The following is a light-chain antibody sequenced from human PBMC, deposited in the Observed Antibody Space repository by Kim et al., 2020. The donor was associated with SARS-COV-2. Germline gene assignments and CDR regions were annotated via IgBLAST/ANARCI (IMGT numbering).Light chain of an antibody. V-gene: IGLV2-23*02. CDR1: SSDVGSYNL. CDR2: EVS. Sequence: QSALTQPASVSGSRGQSITISCTGTSSDVGSYNLVSWYQHHPGKVPKVMIYEVSRRPSGVSNRFSGSKSGNTAFLTISGLQAEDEADYYCCSYATSSTFVLFGGGTKVTVL. J-gene: IGLJ2*01. CDR3: CSYATSSTFVL.